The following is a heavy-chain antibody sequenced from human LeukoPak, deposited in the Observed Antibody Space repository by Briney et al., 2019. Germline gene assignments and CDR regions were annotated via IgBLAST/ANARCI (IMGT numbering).Heavy chain of an antibody. CDR2: IIPIFGTA. J-gene: IGHJ6*04. CDR1: GGTFSSYA. D-gene: IGHD2-2*01. V-gene: IGHV1-69*13. CDR3: ARGGVPAATPYYYYGMDV. Sequence: GASVKVSCKASGGTFSSYAIGWVRQAPGQGLEWMGGIIPIFGTANYAQKFQGRVTITADESTSTAYMELSSLRSEDTAVYYCARGGVPAATPYYYYGMDVWGKGTAVTVSS.